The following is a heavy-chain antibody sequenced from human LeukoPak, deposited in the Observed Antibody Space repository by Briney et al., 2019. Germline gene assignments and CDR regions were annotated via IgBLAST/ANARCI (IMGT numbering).Heavy chain of an antibody. CDR3: ARSTIFGVVTGTDMDV. D-gene: IGHD3-3*01. J-gene: IGHJ6*03. CDR2: ISAYNGNT. V-gene: IGHV1-18*01. Sequence: ASVKVSCKASGYTFTSYGISWVRQAPGQGLEWMGWISAYNGNTNYAQKLQGRVTMTTDTSTSTAYMELRSLRSDDTAVYYCARSTIFGVVTGTDMDVWGKGTTVTVSS. CDR1: GYTFTSYG.